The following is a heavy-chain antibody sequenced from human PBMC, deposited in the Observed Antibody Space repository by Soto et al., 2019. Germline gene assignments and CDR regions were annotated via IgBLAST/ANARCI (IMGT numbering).Heavy chain of an antibody. CDR1: GITFSTYD. J-gene: IGHJ5*02. V-gene: IGHV3-30*03. CDR3: ATEQWLVFVVH. D-gene: IGHD6-19*01. CDR2: ISSDGINK. Sequence: QVQLVESGGVVVQPGRSLRLSCAASGITFSTYDMHWFRQAPGKGLEWVAVISSDGINKYYADSVKGRFTISRDNSNKTLYLEMNSLRTEDTAMYDCATEQWLVFVVHWGQGTLVTVSS.